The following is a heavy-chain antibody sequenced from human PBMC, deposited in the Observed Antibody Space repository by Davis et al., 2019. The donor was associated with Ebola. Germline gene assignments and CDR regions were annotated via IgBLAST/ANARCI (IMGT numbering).Heavy chain of an antibody. CDR1: GFTFSSYA. Sequence: GESLKISCAASGFTFSSYAMHWVRQAPGKGLEWVSAISGSGGSTYYADSVKGRFTISRDNSKNTLYLQMNSLRAEDTAVYYCAKGRGITIFGVVIKSNWFDPWGQGTLVTVSS. J-gene: IGHJ5*02. CDR3: AKGRGITIFGVVIKSNWFDP. CDR2: ISGSGGST. V-gene: IGHV3-23*01. D-gene: IGHD3-3*01.